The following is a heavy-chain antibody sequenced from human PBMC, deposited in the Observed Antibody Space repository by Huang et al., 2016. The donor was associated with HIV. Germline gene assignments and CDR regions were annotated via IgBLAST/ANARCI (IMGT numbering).Heavy chain of an antibody. D-gene: IGHD6-19*01. CDR2: IDWDDDK. J-gene: IGHJ2*01. CDR3: ARLTDSSAWCHSRADWYFDL. V-gene: IGHV2-70*01. CDR1: GFSLSTSGRC. Sequence: QVTLRESGPALVKSTQTLTLTCTFSGFSLSTSGRCVSWIRQAPGKALEWLALIDWDDDKYYSTSLKTRLTISKDTSKNQVVLIMTTMDPVDTATYYCARLTDSSAWCHSRADWYFDLWGRGTLVTVSS.